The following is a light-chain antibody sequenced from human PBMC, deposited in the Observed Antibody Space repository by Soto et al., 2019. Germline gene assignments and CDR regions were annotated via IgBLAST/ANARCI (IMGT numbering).Light chain of an antibody. CDR3: QQIYSTPRT. V-gene: IGKV1-39*01. J-gene: IGKJ1*01. CDR1: QSINSY. Sequence: DIQMTQSPFSLSASVGDRVTITCRASQSINSYLNWYQQKPGKAPKLLIYAASSLQSGVPSRFSGSGSGTDFTLTISSLLPEDFATYYCQQIYSTPRTFGQGTKVEIK. CDR2: AAS.